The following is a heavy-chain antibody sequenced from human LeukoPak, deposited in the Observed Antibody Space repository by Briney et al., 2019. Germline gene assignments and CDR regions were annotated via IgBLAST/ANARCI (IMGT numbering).Heavy chain of an antibody. V-gene: IGHV3-11*04. Sequence: GGSLRLSCAASGFTFSDHSMSWIRQSPGKGLEWVAYISSGGSPMFYIDSVKGRSTVSRDNAKNSLYLEVHSLRAEDTAVYYCAKRSGYSYGLTAPRADFDYWGQGTLVTVSS. CDR2: ISSGGSPM. CDR3: AKRSGYSYGLTAPRADFDY. J-gene: IGHJ4*02. CDR1: GFTFSDHS. D-gene: IGHD5-18*01.